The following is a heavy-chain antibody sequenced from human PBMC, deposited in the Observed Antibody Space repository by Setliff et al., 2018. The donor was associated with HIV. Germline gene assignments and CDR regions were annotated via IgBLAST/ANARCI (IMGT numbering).Heavy chain of an antibody. CDR3: ARHRQGLTGSTPGYYMDV. CDR1: GDSITNSFYF. J-gene: IGHJ6*03. CDR2: IYYGGII. V-gene: IGHV4-39*01. D-gene: IGHD1-7*01. Sequence: SETLSLTCTVSGDSITNSFYFWAWIRQPPGKGLEWIGSIYYGGIIDYNPSLKSRVTISVDTPKNQFSLKLSSVTAADTAVYYCARHRQGLTGSTPGYYMDVWGKGTTVTVSS.